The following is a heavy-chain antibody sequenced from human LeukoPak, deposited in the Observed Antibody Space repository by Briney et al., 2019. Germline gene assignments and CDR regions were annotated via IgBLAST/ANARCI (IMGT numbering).Heavy chain of an antibody. V-gene: IGHV4-34*01. CDR1: GGSISSYY. D-gene: IGHD6-19*01. CDR3: ARYPPYSSGWYDR. J-gene: IGHJ4*02. Sequence: SGTLSLTCTVSGGSISSYYWSWIRQPPGKGLEWIGEINHSGSTNYNPSLKSRVTISVDTSKNQFSLKLSSVTAADTAVYYCARYPPYSSGWYDRWGQGTLVTVSS. CDR2: INHSGST.